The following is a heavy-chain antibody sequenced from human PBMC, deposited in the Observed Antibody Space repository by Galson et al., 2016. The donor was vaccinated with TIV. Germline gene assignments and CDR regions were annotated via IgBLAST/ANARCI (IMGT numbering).Heavy chain of an antibody. CDR1: GGIFRSYA. CDR3: ARGSSYYSNYLDV. J-gene: IGHJ6*03. CDR2: IIAIFGIP. V-gene: IGHV1-69*01. D-gene: IGHD3-3*01. Sequence: CKASGGIFRSYAISWVRQAPGQGLEWMGGIIAIFGIPNYAQKFQGRVTITADESTTTVYMELSSLRSDDTAVYYCARGSSYYSNYLDVWGKGTTVTVSS.